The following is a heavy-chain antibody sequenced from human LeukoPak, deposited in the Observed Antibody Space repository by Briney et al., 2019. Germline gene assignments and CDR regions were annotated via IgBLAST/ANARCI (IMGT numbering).Heavy chain of an antibody. Sequence: PGGSLRLSRAASGFTFSRYWMSWVRQAPGKGLEWVGNIKQDGSEKFYVDSVKGRFTISRDNAKKSLYLQMNSLRADDTAVYFCARGDYYDSSGFYTDAFDIWGQGTMVTVSS. D-gene: IGHD3-22*01. CDR3: ARGDYYDSSGFYTDAFDI. CDR2: IKQDGSEK. CDR1: GFTFSRYW. V-gene: IGHV3-7*01. J-gene: IGHJ3*02.